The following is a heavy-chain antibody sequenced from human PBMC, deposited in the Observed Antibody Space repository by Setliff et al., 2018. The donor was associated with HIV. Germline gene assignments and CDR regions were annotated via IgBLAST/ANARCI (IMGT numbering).Heavy chain of an antibody. J-gene: IGHJ4*02. V-gene: IGHV1-2*02. Sequence: VSCKASGYIFTGYYMHWVRQAPGQGLEWMGWINPNSGGTNYAQKFQGRVTMTRDTSISTAYMELSRLRSDDTAVYYCARDLLVWFGELLGTDYWGQGTLVTVSS. D-gene: IGHD3-10*01. CDR1: GYIFTGYY. CDR2: INPNSGGT. CDR3: ARDLLVWFGELLGTDY.